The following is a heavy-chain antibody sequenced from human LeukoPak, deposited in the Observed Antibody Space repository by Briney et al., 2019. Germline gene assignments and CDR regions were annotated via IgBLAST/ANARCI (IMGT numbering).Heavy chain of an antibody. CDR2: IYNNGDT. D-gene: IGHD1-26*01. Sequence: GGSLRLSCVASGFTVRINYMNWVRQAPGKGLEWISIIYNNGDTYYADSVKGRFTISRDNSKNTVYLQLNTLRADDTAIYYCAKGRGSYYRAGLDHWGQGSLVTVSS. V-gene: IGHV3-53*01. CDR1: GFTVRINY. CDR3: AKGRGSYYRAGLDH. J-gene: IGHJ4*02.